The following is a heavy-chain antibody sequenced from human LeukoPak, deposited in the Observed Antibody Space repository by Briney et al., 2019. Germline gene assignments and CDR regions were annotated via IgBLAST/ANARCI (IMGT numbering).Heavy chain of an antibody. Sequence: SETLSLTCAVYGGSFSGYYWSWIRQPPGKGLEWIGEINHSGSTNYNPSLKSRVTISVDTSKNQFSLKLSSVTAADTAVYYCARAFASGYDLRYWGQGTLVTVSS. CDR2: INHSGST. CDR1: GGSFSGYY. CDR3: ARAFASGYDLRY. V-gene: IGHV4-34*01. J-gene: IGHJ4*02. D-gene: IGHD5-12*01.